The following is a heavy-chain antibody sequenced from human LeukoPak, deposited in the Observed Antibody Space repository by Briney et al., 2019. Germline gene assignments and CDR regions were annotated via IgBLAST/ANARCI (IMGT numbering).Heavy chain of an antibody. V-gene: IGHV4-34*01. CDR3: ARSGVLLWFGDPRADGMDV. CDR1: GGSFSGYY. D-gene: IGHD3-10*01. Sequence: PSETLSLTCAVYGGSFSGYYWSWIRQPPGKGLEWIGEINHSGSTNYNPSLKSRVTISVDTSKNQFSLKLSSVTAADTAVYYCARSGVLLWFGDPRADGMDVWGKGTTVTVSS. CDR2: INHSGST. J-gene: IGHJ6*04.